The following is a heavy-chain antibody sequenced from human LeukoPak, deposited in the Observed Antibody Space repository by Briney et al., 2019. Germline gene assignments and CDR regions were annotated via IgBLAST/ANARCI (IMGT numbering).Heavy chain of an antibody. D-gene: IGHD3-10*01. CDR1: GDSISKSSYY. Sequence: PSETLSLTCTVSGDSISKSSYYWVWIRQPPGTGLEWIGSIHYSGSTYYNPSLKSRVAKSIDTSKNQFSLKLSSVTAADTAVYYCARLRSGGSLNSWGQGTLVTVSS. J-gene: IGHJ4*02. CDR3: ARLRSGGSLNS. V-gene: IGHV4-39*01. CDR2: IHYSGST.